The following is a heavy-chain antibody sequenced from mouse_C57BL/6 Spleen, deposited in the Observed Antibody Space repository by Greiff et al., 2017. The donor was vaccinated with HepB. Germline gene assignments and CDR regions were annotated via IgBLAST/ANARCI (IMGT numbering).Heavy chain of an antibody. J-gene: IGHJ2*01. Sequence: EVQLQQSGAELVRPGASVKLSCTASGFNFKDDYMHWVKQRPEQGLEWIGWIDPENGDTEYASKFQGKATITADKSSNTAYLQLSSLTSEDTAVYYCATLITTVVATDDWGQGTTLTVSS. CDR2: IDPENGDT. CDR3: ATLITTVVATDD. D-gene: IGHD1-1*01. V-gene: IGHV14-4*01. CDR1: GFNFKDDY.